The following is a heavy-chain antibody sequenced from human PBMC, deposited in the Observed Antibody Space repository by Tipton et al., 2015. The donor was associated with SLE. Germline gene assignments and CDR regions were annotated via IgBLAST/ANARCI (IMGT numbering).Heavy chain of an antibody. V-gene: IGHV4-59*01. D-gene: IGHD3-3*01. CDR2: IYYSGST. J-gene: IGHJ2*01. CDR1: GGSISSYY. CDR3: ARDLFGKDFDL. Sequence: LRLYCTVTGGSISSYYWSWIRQPPGKGPEWIEYIYYSGSTNYNPSLKSRVTISVDTSKNQFSLKLSSVTAADTAVYYCARDLFGKDFDLWGRGTLVTVSP.